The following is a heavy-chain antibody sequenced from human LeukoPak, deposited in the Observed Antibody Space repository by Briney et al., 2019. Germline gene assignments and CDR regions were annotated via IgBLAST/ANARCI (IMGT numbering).Heavy chain of an antibody. CDR1: GSTFSSYG. D-gene: IGHD3-10*01. J-gene: IGHJ4*02. V-gene: IGHV3-30*02. CDR3: AKSSTMVRGVITY. CDR2: IRYDGSNK. Sequence: GGSLRLSCAASGSTFSSYGMHWVRQAPGKGLEWVAFIRYDGSNKYYADSVKGRFTISRDNSKNTLYLQMNSLRAEDTAVYYCAKSSTMVRGVITYWGQGTLVTVSS.